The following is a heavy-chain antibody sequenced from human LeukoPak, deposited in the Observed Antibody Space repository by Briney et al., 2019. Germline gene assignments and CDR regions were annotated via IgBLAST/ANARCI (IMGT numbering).Heavy chain of an antibody. D-gene: IGHD3-10*01. CDR1: GFTFSSYA. CDR3: AKGLLLLWFGELDY. J-gene: IGHJ4*02. V-gene: IGHV3-23*01. CDR2: ISGSGGST. Sequence: PGGSLRLSCAASGFTFSSYAMSWVRRAPGKGLEWVSAISGSGGSTYYADSVKGRFTISRDNSKNTLYLQMNSLRAEDTAVYYCAKGLLLLWFGELDYWGQGTLVTVSS.